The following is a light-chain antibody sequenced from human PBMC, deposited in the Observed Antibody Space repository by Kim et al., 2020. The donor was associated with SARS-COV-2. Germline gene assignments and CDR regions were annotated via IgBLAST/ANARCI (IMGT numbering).Light chain of an antibody. Sequence: GQSITISCAGTSSDVGGYDYVSWYQQHPGKAPKLIVYDVTRRPSGVSDRLSGSKSGNTASLTISGLQAEDEADYYCSSYTSSTAFVFGSGTKVTVL. CDR3: SSYTSSTAFV. CDR2: DVT. J-gene: IGLJ1*01. CDR1: SSDVGGYDY. V-gene: IGLV2-14*03.